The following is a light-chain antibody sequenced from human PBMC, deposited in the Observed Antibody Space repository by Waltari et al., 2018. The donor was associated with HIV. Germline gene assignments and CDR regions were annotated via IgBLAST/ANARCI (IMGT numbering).Light chain of an antibody. CDR1: SSDVGRYNY. CDR3: CSYAGTYTFVV. CDR2: DVS. J-gene: IGLJ2*01. V-gene: IGLV2-11*02. Sequence: SALTQPRSLSGSPGQSVTISCTGTSSDVGRYNYVPWYPPHPGKAPNLILYDVSERPAGVADRFSGSKSGTTASLTISGRQAEDEADYYCCSYAGTYTFVVFGGGTKLTVL.